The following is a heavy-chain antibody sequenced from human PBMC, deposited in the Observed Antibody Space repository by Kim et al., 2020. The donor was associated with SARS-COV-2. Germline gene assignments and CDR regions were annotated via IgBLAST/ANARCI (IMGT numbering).Heavy chain of an antibody. CDR1: GGSFSGYY. Sequence: SETLSLTCAVYGGSFSGYYWSWIRQPPGKGLEWIGEINHSGSTNYNPSLKSRVTISVDTSKNQFSLKLSSVTAADTAVYYCASRSYYYDSSGYYYESHYWGQGTLVTVSS. D-gene: IGHD3-22*01. V-gene: IGHV4-34*01. CDR2: INHSGST. J-gene: IGHJ4*02. CDR3: ASRSYYYDSSGYYYESHY.